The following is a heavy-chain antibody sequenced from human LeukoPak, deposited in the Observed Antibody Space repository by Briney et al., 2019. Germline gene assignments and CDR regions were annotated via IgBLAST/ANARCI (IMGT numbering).Heavy chain of an antibody. CDR2: IWYDGSNK. Sequence: GGSLRLSCAASGFTFSSYGMHWVRQAPGKGLEWVAVIWYDGSNKYYADSVKGRFTISRDNSKNTLYLQMNSLRAEDTAVYYCARGYYYDSSGYYTEVNAFDIWGQGTMVTVSS. V-gene: IGHV3-33*01. D-gene: IGHD3-22*01. J-gene: IGHJ3*02. CDR1: GFTFSSYG. CDR3: ARGYYYDSSGYYTEVNAFDI.